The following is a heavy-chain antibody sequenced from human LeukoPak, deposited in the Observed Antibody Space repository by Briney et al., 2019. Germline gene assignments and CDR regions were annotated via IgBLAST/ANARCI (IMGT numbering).Heavy chain of an antibody. CDR3: ARDPLGTTAAFDI. D-gene: IGHD1-1*01. Sequence: SVKVSRKASGGTFSSYAISWVRQAPGQGLEWMGGIIPIFGTANYAQKFQGRVTITADESTSTAYMELSSLRSEDTAVYYCARDPLGTTAAFDIWGQGTMVTVSS. J-gene: IGHJ3*02. V-gene: IGHV1-69*13. CDR2: IIPIFGTA. CDR1: GGTFSSYA.